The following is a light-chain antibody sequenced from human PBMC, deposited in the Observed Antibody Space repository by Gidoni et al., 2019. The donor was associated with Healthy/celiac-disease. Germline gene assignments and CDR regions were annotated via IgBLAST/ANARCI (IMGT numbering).Light chain of an antibody. J-gene: IGKJ5*01. Sequence: EIVMTQSPATLSVSPGERATLSCRASQSVSSNLAWYHQKPGQAPRLLIYGASTRATGIPARFSGSGSGTEFTLTISSLQSEDFAVDYCQQYNNWLLITFGQGTRLEIK. CDR1: QSVSSN. V-gene: IGKV3-15*01. CDR2: GAS. CDR3: QQYNNWLLIT.